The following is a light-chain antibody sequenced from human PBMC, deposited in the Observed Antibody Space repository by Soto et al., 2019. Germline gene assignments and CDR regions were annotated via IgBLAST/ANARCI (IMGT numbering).Light chain of an antibody. Sequence: EVVMTQSPDTLSVSPGERATLSCRASQSVSSNLAWYQQKLGQAPRLLIYGASTRATGIPARFSGSGSGTEFTLAISSLQSEDFAIYYCQQYSTWPRTFGQGTKVDI. CDR3: QQYSTWPRT. V-gene: IGKV3-15*01. J-gene: IGKJ1*01. CDR1: QSVSSN. CDR2: GAS.